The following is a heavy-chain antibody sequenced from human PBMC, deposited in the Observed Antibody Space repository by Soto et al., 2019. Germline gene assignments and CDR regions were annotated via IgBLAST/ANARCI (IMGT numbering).Heavy chain of an antibody. CDR2: IYYTGNT. CDR1: GGSISSGGYY. Sequence: SETLSLTSTVSGGSISSGGYYWSWIRQHPEKGLEWIGYIYYTGNTYYNASLKSRVTISVDTSNNQFSLKLSSVTAADTAVYYCARAKGLGGNPHVYYYGMDVWGQGTTVTVSS. CDR3: ARAKGLGGNPHVYYYGMDV. J-gene: IGHJ6*02. V-gene: IGHV4-31*03. D-gene: IGHD2-15*01.